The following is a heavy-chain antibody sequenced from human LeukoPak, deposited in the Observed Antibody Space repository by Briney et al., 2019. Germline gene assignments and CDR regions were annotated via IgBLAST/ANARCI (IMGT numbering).Heavy chain of an antibody. V-gene: IGHV1-46*01. D-gene: IGHD2-2*01. J-gene: IGHJ4*02. CDR3: ARAVSTGRPAY. CDR2: IKPSGGSA. CDR1: GYIFTSYY. Sequence: ASVKVSCKASGYIFTSYYMHWVRQAPGQGLEWMGIIKPSGGSASYAQKFQGRVTMTRDMSTRTVYMELSSLRSDDTAVYYCARAVSTGRPAYWGQGTLVTVSS.